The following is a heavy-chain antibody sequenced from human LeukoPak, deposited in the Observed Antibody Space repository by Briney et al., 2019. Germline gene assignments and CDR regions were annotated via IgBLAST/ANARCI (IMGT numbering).Heavy chain of an antibody. CDR2: ISYDGSNK. Sequence: GGSLRLSCAASGFTFSSYAMHWVRQAPGKGLEWVAVISYDGSNKYYADSVKGRFTISRDNSKNTLYLQMNSLRAEDTAVYYCARTSKPYCSSTSCRFPKSNFDYWGQGTLVTVSS. V-gene: IGHV3-30-3*01. J-gene: IGHJ4*02. CDR3: ARTSKPYCSSTSCRFPKSNFDY. D-gene: IGHD2-2*01. CDR1: GFTFSSYA.